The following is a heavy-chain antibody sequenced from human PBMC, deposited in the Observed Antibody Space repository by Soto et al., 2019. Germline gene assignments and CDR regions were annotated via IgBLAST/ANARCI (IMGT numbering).Heavy chain of an antibody. J-gene: IGHJ4*02. V-gene: IGHV4-59*01. Sequence: PSETLSLTCTVSGGSISSYYWSWIRQPPGKGLEWIGYIYYSGSTNYNPSLKSRVTISVDTSKNQFSLKLSSVTAADTAVYYCARGADPYDFWSSYYFDFRGQGTLVTVSS. CDR3: ARGADPYDFWSSYYFDF. CDR2: IYYSGST. D-gene: IGHD3-3*01. CDR1: GGSISSYY.